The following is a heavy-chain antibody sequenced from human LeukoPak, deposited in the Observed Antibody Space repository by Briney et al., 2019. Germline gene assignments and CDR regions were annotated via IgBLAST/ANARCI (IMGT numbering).Heavy chain of an antibody. CDR3: ARPNFRGYYFNY. V-gene: IGHV4-39*01. J-gene: IGHJ4*02. Sequence: SETLSLTCTVSGGSISSSSYYWGWIRQPPGKGLEWIGNIFYSGSTYYSPSLKSRVTISVDTSKNQFSLKLSSVTAADTAVYYCARPNFRGYYFNYWGQGTLVTVSS. CDR1: GGSISSSSYY. D-gene: IGHD3-3*01. CDR2: IFYSGST.